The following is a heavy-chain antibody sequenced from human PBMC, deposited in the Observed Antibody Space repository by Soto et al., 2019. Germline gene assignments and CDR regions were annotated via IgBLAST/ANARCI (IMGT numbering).Heavy chain of an antibody. CDR2: ISTGSSYI. CDR3: AREMKQLVQEGFLQH. Sequence: GGSLRLSCAASGFTFSSYTMHWVRQAPGKGLEWVSSISTGSSYIYYADPLKGRFTISRDNAGNSLYLQMNSLRAEDTAVYYCAREMKQLVQEGFLQHWGQGTLVTVSS. CDR1: GFTFSSYT. J-gene: IGHJ1*01. D-gene: IGHD6-13*01. V-gene: IGHV3-21*01.